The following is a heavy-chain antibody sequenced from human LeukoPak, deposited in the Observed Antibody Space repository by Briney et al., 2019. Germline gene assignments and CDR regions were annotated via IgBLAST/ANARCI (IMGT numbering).Heavy chain of an antibody. CDR3: ARYSGSYYYPPAWDL. V-gene: IGHV3-23*01. J-gene: IGHJ4*02. CDR1: GFSFNNFG. Sequence: GGSLRLSCVASGFSFNNFGMTWVRQAPGRGLEWVSSISGTGGSTHYADSVKGRFTISRDNSKNTLYLQMDSLRADDTAVYYCARYSGSYYYPPAWDLWGQGTLVTVSS. D-gene: IGHD1-26*01. CDR2: ISGTGGST.